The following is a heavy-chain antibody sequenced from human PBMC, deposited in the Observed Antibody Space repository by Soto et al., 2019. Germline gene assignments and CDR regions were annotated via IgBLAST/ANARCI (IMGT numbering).Heavy chain of an antibody. CDR2: SSSSSSYI. CDR3: ARDTGALTYYHDSSGGYYGMDV. CDR1: GFTLSSYS. Sequence: EVQLVESGGGLVKPGGSLRLSCAASGFTLSSYSMNWVRQAPGKGLEWVSSSSSSSSYIYYADSVKGRFTISRDNAKNSLYLQMTSLRAEDTAVYYCARDTGALTYYHDSSGGYYGMDVWGQGTTVTVSS. D-gene: IGHD3-22*01. V-gene: IGHV3-21*01. J-gene: IGHJ6*02.